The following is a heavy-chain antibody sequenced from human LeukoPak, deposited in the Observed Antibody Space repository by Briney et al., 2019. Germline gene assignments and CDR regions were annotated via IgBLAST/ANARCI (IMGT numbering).Heavy chain of an antibody. CDR1: GGSINSSSYY. CDR3: ARDLRRGYYFDY. V-gene: IGHV4-39*07. Sequence: SETLSLTCTVSGGSINSSSYYWGWIRQPPGKGLEWIGSIFYSGNTYDNPSLKSRVTISVDTSKNQFSLKLSSVTAADTAVYYCARDLRRGYYFDYWGQGTLVTVSS. CDR2: IFYSGNT. J-gene: IGHJ4*02.